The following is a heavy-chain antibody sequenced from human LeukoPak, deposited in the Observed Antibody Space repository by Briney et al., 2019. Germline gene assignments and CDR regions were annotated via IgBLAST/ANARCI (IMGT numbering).Heavy chain of an antibody. Sequence: SETLSLTCTVSGGSISSSSYYWGWIRQPPGKGLEWIGSFFYSGSTYYNPSLKSRVTISVDTSKNQFSLKLSSVTAADTAVYYCARPYYGSGSYYYMDVWGKGTTVTISS. D-gene: IGHD3-10*01. CDR3: ARPYYGSGSYYYMDV. J-gene: IGHJ6*03. CDR2: FFYSGST. V-gene: IGHV4-39*01. CDR1: GGSISSSSYY.